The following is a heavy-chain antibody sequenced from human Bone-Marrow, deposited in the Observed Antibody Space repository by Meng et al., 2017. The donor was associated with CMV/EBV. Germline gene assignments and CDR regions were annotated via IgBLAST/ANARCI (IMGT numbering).Heavy chain of an antibody. CDR2: ISGSGGAT. D-gene: IGHD3-22*01. V-gene: IGHV3-23*01. CDR1: GFTFSSYW. Sequence: GGSLRLSCAASGFTFSSYWMSWVRQAPGKGLEWVSGISGSGGATYYADSVKGRFTMPRDNSKNTLYLQMNSLRAEDTAAYYCALDSSYYDSSRPRFDHWGQGTLVTVSS. CDR3: ALDSSYYDSSRPRFDH. J-gene: IGHJ4*02.